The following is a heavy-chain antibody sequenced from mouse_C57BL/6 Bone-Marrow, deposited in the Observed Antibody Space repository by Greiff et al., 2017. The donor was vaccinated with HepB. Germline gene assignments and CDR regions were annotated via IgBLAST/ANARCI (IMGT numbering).Heavy chain of an antibody. CDR3: AGTDPYDGYYLYYFDY. J-gene: IGHJ2*01. CDR1: GFTFSDYG. Sequence: EVQLQESGGGLVKPGGSLKLSCAASGFTFSDYGMHWVRQAPEKGLEWVAYISSGSSTIYYADTVKGRFTISRDNAKNTLFLQMTSLRSEDTAMYYCAGTDPYDGYYLYYFDYWGQGTTLTVSS. CDR2: ISSGSSTI. D-gene: IGHD2-3*01. V-gene: IGHV5-17*01.